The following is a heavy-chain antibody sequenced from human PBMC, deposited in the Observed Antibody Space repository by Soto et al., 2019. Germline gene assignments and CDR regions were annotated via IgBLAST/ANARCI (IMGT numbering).Heavy chain of an antibody. CDR2: IYHSGST. V-gene: IGHV4-38-2*01. CDR1: GYSISSGYY. J-gene: IGHJ6*02. CDR3: ARVLYYDSSGQQGGFYYGMDV. D-gene: IGHD3-22*01. Sequence: LSLTCAVSGYSISSGYYWGWIRQPPGKGLEWVGSIYHSGSTYYNPSLKSRVTISVDTSKNQFSLKLSSVTAADTAVYYCARVLYYDSSGQQGGFYYGMDVWGQGTTVTVSS.